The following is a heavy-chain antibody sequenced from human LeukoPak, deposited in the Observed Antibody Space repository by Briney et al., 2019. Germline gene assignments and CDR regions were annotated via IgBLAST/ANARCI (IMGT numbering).Heavy chain of an antibody. D-gene: IGHD5-24*01. CDR2: VYTSGRT. CDR1: AGSISSYS. Sequence: SPTLSLTRTLAAGSISSYSWSWIRHPAREGLEWIGRVYTSGRTNYNPSLKSRVTMSVDTPKNQFSLKLTSVTAADTAVYYCARDPGDGYSWGPFDYWGQGTLVTVSS. CDR3: ARDPGDGYSWGPFDY. J-gene: IGHJ4*02. V-gene: IGHV4-4*07.